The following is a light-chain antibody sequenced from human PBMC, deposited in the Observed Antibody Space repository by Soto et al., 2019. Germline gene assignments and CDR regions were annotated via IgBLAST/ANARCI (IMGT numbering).Light chain of an antibody. Sequence: EIVLTQSPATLSLSPGERATLSCRASQSVSSYLAWYQQKPGQAPRLLIYDASNRATGSPARFSGSGSGTDFTLTISSLEPDDFAVYYCQQRSNWPTFGGGTKVEIK. CDR2: DAS. V-gene: IGKV3-11*01. J-gene: IGKJ4*01. CDR3: QQRSNWPT. CDR1: QSVSSY.